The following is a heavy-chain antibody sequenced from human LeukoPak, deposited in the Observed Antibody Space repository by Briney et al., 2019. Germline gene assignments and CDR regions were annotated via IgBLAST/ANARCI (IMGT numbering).Heavy chain of an antibody. CDR3: ARGFYGGYYYYYNMGV. D-gene: IGHD4/OR15-4a*01. CDR1: GYSFTTYW. V-gene: IGHV5-51*01. Sequence: GESLKISCKGSGYSFTTYWTGWVRQMPGKGLEWMGIIYPGDSDTRYSPSFQGQVTISADRSISTAYLQWSSLKASDTAMYYCARGFYGGYYYYYNMGVWGKGTTVTVSS. CDR2: IYPGDSDT. J-gene: IGHJ6*03.